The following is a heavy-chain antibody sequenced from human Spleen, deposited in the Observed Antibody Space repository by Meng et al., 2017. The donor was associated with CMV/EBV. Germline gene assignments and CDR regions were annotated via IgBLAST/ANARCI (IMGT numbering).Heavy chain of an antibody. CDR3: EREGGASWFDY. V-gene: IGHV4-31*03. J-gene: IGHJ4*01. CDR1: GGSISSGGYY. Sequence: SETLSLTCTVSGGSISSGGYYWSWIRQHPGKGLEWIGYIYYSGNTYYNPSLKSRITISINTSKNQFSLKVNSVTAAATAVYYCEREGGASWFDYWGHGTLVTVSS. CDR2: IYYSGNT. D-gene: IGHD3-16*01.